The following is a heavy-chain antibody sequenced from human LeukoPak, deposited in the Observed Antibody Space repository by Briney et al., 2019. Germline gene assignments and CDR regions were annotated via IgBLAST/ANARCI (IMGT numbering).Heavy chain of an antibody. V-gene: IGHV3-30*03. D-gene: IGHD1-14*01. CDR1: GFTFSSYD. CDR2: ISYDGGNK. J-gene: IGHJ6*03. CDR3: ATNSRRPHQYYMDV. Sequence: GGSLRLSCAVSGFTFSSYDMHWVRQAPGKGLEWVTLISYDGGNKYYGDSVKGRFTISRDNSKNTLYLQMTSLRVEDTAVYYCATNSRRPHQYYMDVWGKGTTVTVSS.